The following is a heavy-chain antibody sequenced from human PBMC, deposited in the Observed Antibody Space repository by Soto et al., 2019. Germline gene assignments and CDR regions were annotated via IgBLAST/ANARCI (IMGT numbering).Heavy chain of an antibody. D-gene: IGHD6-13*01. CDR3: ARAYSSSWEGLFDY. V-gene: IGHV1-69*02. CDR2: IIPILGIA. J-gene: IGHJ4*02. Sequence: QVQLVQSGAEVKKPVSSVKVSCKASGGTFSSYTISWVRQAPGQGLEWMGRIIPILGIANYAQKFQGRVTITADKSTSKAYMELSSLRSEDTAVYYCARAYSSSWEGLFDYWGQGTLVTVSS. CDR1: GGTFSSYT.